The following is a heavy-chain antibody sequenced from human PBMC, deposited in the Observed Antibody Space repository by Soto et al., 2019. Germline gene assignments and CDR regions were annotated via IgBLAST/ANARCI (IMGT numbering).Heavy chain of an antibody. CDR1: GFTFSSYW. D-gene: IGHD3-3*01. CDR3: ATAPPYTYDFWSGYYPPYYYYGMDV. CDR2: INSDGSST. J-gene: IGHJ6*02. V-gene: IGHV3-74*01. Sequence: PGGSLRLSCAASGFTFSSYWMHWVRQAPGKGLVWVSRINSDGSSTSYADSVKGRFTISRDNAKNTLYLQMNSLRAEDTAVYYCATAPPYTYDFWSGYYPPYYYYGMDVWGQGTTVTVSS.